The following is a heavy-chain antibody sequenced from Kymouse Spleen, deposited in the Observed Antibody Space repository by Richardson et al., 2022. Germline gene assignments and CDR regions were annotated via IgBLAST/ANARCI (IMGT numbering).Heavy chain of an antibody. CDR1: GGSISSSNW. D-gene: IGHD2-2*02. V-gene: IGHV4-4*02. CDR2: IYHSGST. Sequence: QVQLQESGPGLVKPSGTLSLTCAVSGGSISSSNWWSWVRQPPGKGLEWIGEIYHSGSTNYNPSLKSRVTISVDKSKNQFSLKLSSVTAADTAVYYCARPDIVVVPAALQLFDPWGQGTLVTVSS. J-gene: IGHJ5*02. CDR3: ARPDIVVVPAALQLFDP.